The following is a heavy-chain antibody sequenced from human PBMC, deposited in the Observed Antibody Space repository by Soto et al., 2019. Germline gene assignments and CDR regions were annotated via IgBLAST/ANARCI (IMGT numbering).Heavy chain of an antibody. CDR3: ARDQDTAMVSDAFDI. Sequence: QVQLQESGPGLVKPSQTLSLTCTVSGGSISSGDYYWSWIRQPPGKGLEWIGYIYYSGNTYYNPSLQRRVIMSVDPSKNQFSLRLSSVTAADTAVYYCARDQDTAMVSDAFDIWGQGTLVTVSS. CDR2: IYYSGNT. CDR1: GGSISSGDYY. V-gene: IGHV4-30-4*01. D-gene: IGHD5-18*01. J-gene: IGHJ3*02.